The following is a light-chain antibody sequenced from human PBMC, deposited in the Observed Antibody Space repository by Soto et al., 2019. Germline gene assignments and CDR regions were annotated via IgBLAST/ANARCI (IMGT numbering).Light chain of an antibody. CDR1: QSISSY. Sequence: DIQMTQSPSSLSASVGDRVTITCRASQSISSYLNWYQQKPGKAPKLLIYAASSLQSGVPSRFSGSGSGTAFTLTISSLQPEDVATYYCQQSYSTPVTVGQGTKVEIK. V-gene: IGKV1-39*01. J-gene: IGKJ1*01. CDR2: AAS. CDR3: QQSYSTPVT.